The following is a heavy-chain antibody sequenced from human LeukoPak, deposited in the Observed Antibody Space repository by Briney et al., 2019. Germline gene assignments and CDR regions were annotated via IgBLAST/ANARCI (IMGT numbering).Heavy chain of an antibody. CDR1: GFTFSSYS. CDR3: AKAPIADAWTAWFDP. CDR2: ISYDGSNK. J-gene: IGHJ5*02. Sequence: GGSLRLSCAASGFTFSSYSMNWVRQAPGKGLEWVAVISYDGSNKYYADSVKGRFTISRDNSKNTLYLQMNSLRAEDTAVYYCAKAPIADAWTAWFDPWGQGTLVTVSS. V-gene: IGHV3-30*18. D-gene: IGHD6-13*01.